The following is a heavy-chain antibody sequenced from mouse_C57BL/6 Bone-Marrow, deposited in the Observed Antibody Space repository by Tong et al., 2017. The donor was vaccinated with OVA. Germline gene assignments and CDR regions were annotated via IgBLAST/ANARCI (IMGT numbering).Heavy chain of an antibody. CDR1: GFSLTSYG. Sequence: VQLQESGPGLVAPSQSLSITCTVSGFSLTSYGVDWVRQSPGKGLEWLGVIWGVGSTNYNSALMSRLSISKDNSKSQVFLKMNSLQTDDTARYYCATIYYDYIDYWGQGTTLTVSS. J-gene: IGHJ2*01. CDR3: ATIYYDYIDY. D-gene: IGHD2-4*01. CDR2: IWGVGST. V-gene: IGHV2-6*01.